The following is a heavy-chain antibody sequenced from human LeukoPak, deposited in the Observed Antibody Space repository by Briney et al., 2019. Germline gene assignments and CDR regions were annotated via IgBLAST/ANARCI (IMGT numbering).Heavy chain of an antibody. Sequence: SVKVSCKASGGTFSSYAISWVRQAPGQGLEWMGGIIPIFGTANYAQRFQGRVTITADESTSTAYMELSSLRSEDTAVYYCARSSSGWYYFDYWGQGTLVTVSS. J-gene: IGHJ4*02. V-gene: IGHV1-69*13. CDR3: ARSSSGWYYFDY. CDR2: IIPIFGTA. CDR1: GGTFSSYA. D-gene: IGHD6-19*01.